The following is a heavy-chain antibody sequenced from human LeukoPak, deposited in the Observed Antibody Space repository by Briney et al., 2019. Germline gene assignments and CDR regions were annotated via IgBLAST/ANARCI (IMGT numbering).Heavy chain of an antibody. V-gene: IGHV1-69*04. CDR2: IIPILGIA. CDR3: ASFGFAGHSSSWYHY. D-gene: IGHD6-13*01. Sequence: GASVKVSCKASGGTFSSYAISWVRQAPGQGLEWMGRIIPILGIANYAQKFQGRVTITADKSTSTAYMELSSLRSEDTAVYYCASFGFAGHSSSWYHYWGQGTLVTVSS. J-gene: IGHJ4*02. CDR1: GGTFSSYA.